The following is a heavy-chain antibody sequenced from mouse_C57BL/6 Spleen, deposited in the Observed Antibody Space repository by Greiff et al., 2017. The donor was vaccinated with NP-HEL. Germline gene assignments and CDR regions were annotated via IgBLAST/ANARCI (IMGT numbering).Heavy chain of an antibody. CDR3: ARDHDYGTWFAY. CDR1: GFTFSSYA. D-gene: IGHD2-4*01. CDR2: ISDGGSYT. Sequence: EVKLVESGGGLVKPGGSLKLSCAASGFTFSSYAMSWVRQTPEKRLEWVATISDGGSYTYYPDNVKGRFTISRDNAKNNLYLQMSHLKSEDTAMYYCARDHDYGTWFAYWGQGTLVTVSA. V-gene: IGHV5-4*01. J-gene: IGHJ3*01.